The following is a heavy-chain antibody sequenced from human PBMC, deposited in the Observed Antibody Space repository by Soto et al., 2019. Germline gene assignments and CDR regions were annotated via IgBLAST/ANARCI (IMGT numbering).Heavy chain of an antibody. J-gene: IGHJ4*02. CDR3: ATQTTVVTPFDY. Sequence: PSENLSLTCTVSGGSISSGGYYWIWIRQHPGKGLEWIGYIYYSGSTYYNPSLKSRVTISVDTSKNQFSLKLSSVTAADTAVYYCATQTTVVTPFDYWGQGTLVTVSS. V-gene: IGHV4-31*03. D-gene: IGHD4-17*01. CDR2: IYYSGST. CDR1: GGSISSGGYY.